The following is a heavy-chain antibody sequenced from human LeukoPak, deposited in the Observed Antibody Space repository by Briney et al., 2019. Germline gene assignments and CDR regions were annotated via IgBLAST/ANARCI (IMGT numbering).Heavy chain of an antibody. V-gene: IGHV3-30-3*01. J-gene: IGHJ6*03. CDR1: GFTFSSYT. CDR2: ISYDGSNK. D-gene: IGHD3-3*01. Sequence: GGSLRLSCTASGFTFSSYTMNWVRQAPGKGLEWVAVISYDGSNKYYADSVKGRFTISRDNSKNTLYLQMDSLRAEDTAVYYCASLDYDFWRYYYMDVWGKGTTVTVSS. CDR3: ASLDYDFWRYYYMDV.